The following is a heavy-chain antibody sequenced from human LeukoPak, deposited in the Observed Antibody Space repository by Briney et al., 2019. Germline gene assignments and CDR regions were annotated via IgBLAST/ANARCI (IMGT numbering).Heavy chain of an antibody. CDR3: ASVGAVAVAFDI. Sequence: GGSLRLSCAASGFTFSNYWMHWVRQAPGKGLGWVSRIKSDGGSTSYADSVKGRFTISRDNAKHTLYLQMNSLRAEDTAVYYCASVGAVAVAFDIWGQGTMVTVSS. CDR1: GFTFSNYW. J-gene: IGHJ3*02. D-gene: IGHD6-19*01. V-gene: IGHV3-74*01. CDR2: IKSDGGST.